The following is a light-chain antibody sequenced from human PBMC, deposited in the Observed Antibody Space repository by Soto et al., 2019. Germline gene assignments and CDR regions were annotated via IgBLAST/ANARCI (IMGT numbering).Light chain of an antibody. CDR1: QSVSSSY. V-gene: IGKV3-20*01. CDR3: QQYGSSPGT. CDR2: GAS. Sequence: EIVLTQSPGTLSLSPGERATLSCRASQSVSSSYLAWYQQKPGQAPRLLIYGASSRAAGIPDRFSGSGSGTDVTVTISRLEPEDFAVYYCQQYGSSPGTCGQGTNVEIK. J-gene: IGKJ1*01.